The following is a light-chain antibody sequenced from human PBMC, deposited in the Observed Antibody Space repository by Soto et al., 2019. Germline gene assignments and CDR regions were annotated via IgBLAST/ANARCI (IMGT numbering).Light chain of an antibody. CDR3: SSYTSSNTV. CDR1: GSDVGGYNY. V-gene: IGLV2-14*01. J-gene: IGLJ2*01. Sequence: QSVLTQPASVSGSPGQSITISCTGTGSDVGGYNYVSWYQQHPGKAPKLMIYDVSNRPSGVSNRFSGSKSGNTASLTISGLQAEDEADYYCSSYTSSNTVFGGGTKVTVL. CDR2: DVS.